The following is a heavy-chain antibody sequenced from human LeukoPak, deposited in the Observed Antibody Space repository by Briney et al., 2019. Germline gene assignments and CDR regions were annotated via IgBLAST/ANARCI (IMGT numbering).Heavy chain of an antibody. J-gene: IGHJ4*02. CDR2: ISFDSLNI. CDR3: ARLTLSANDWCYDY. Sequence: GGSLRLSCAASGFTFSSYAMNRVRQAPGKGLEWVSYISFDSLNIYYADSMKGRFTISRDNAKNSLYLQMNSLRAEDTAVYYCARLTLSANDWCYDYWGQGTLVTVSS. V-gene: IGHV3-48*04. CDR1: GFTFSSYA. D-gene: IGHD5-12*01.